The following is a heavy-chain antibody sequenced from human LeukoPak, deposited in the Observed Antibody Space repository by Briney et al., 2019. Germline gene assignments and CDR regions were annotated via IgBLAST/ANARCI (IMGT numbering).Heavy chain of an antibody. V-gene: IGHV5-51*01. J-gene: IGHJ4*02. CDR3: ARRYYDYVWGSYRFDY. CDR1: GYSFTSYW. D-gene: IGHD3-16*02. Sequence: GKSLKISCKGSGYSFTSYWIGWVRQMPGKGLEWMGIIYPGDSDTRYSPSFQGQVTISADKSISTAYLQWSSLKASDTAMYYCARRYYDYVWGSYRFDYWGQGTLVTVSS. CDR2: IYPGDSDT.